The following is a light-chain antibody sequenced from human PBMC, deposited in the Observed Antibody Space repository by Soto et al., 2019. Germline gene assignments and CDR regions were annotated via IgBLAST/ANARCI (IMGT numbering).Light chain of an antibody. Sequence: EIVMTQSPATLSVSPGETATLSCRASESVYSNLVWYQQKPGQAPRLLIYGSSTRATGIPARFSVSGSGTAFTLTISRRQSEDSAISYCQQYNHWPLLTFDGGTKLEIK. CDR1: ESVYSN. V-gene: IGKV3-15*01. CDR3: QQYNHWPLLT. CDR2: GSS. J-gene: IGKJ4*01.